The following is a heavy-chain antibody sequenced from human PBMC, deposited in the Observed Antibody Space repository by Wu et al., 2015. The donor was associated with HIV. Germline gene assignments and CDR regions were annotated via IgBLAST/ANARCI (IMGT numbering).Heavy chain of an antibody. CDR3: ARVLHQYYDYDAFDI. V-gene: IGHV1-2*02. D-gene: IGHD1-26*01. CDR2: IDPNTAAT. J-gene: IGHJ3*02. CDR1: GYTFSNFW. Sequence: QVQLVQSGAEVKKPGASMKVSCKASGYTFSNFWIHWMRLVPGQGLEWMGLIDPNTAATAYAQTFQYRVTLSRDKSTTTVYMEMKSLTSEDTGVYFCARVLHQYYDYDAFDIWGQGTRVIVS.